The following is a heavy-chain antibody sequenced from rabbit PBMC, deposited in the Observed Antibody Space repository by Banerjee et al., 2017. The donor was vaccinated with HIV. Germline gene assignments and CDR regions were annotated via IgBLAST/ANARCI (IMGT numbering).Heavy chain of an antibody. CDR3: AGSDYPGYGYGYAFNL. D-gene: IGHD6-1*01. Sequence: QEQLVESGGGLVKPEGSLTLTCTASGFSFSSGYDMCWVRQAPGRGLEWISCVDDGDDRAYYASWAKGRFTISKTSSTTVTLQLTSLTAADTATYFCAGSDYPGYGYGYAFNLWGQGTLVT. CDR2: VDDGDDRA. J-gene: IGHJ4*01. V-gene: IGHV1S45*01. CDR1: GFSFSSGYD.